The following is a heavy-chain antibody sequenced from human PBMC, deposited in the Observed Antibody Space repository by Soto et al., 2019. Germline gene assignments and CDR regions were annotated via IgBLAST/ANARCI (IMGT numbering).Heavy chain of an antibody. J-gene: IGHJ6*02. CDR3: ARDHNIVVVPAAIYGMDV. CDR1: GFTFSSYW. D-gene: IGHD2-2*01. CDR2: IKQDGSEK. Sequence: GGSLRLSCAASGFTFSSYWMSWVRQAPGKGLEWVANIKQDGSEKYYVDSVKGRFTISRDNAKNSLYLQMNSLRAEDTAVYYCARDHNIVVVPAAIYGMDVWGQGTTVTVSS. V-gene: IGHV3-7*03.